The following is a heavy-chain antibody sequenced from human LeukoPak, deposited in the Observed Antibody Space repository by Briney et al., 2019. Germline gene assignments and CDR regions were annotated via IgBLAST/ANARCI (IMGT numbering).Heavy chain of an antibody. J-gene: IGHJ4*02. CDR1: GGSITSYY. V-gene: IGHV4-59*01. D-gene: IGHD3-10*01. CDR3: ASTANYYGSGSYYKN. Sequence: PSETLSLTCTVSGGSITSYYWSWIRQPPGKGLEWIGNIYYSGSTNYNPSLKSRVTISIDTSKNQFSLKLSSVTAADTAAHYCASTANYYGSGSYYKNWGQGTLVTVSS. CDR2: IYYSGST.